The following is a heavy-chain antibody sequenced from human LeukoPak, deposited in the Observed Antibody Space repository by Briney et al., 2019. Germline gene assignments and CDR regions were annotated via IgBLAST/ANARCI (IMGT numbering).Heavy chain of an antibody. CDR1: GFTFSSYA. V-gene: IGHV3-23*01. D-gene: IGHD3-16*02. Sequence: PGGSLRLSCAASGFTFSSYAMSWVRQAPGEGLEWVSAISGSGGSTYYADSVKGRFTISRDNSKNTLYLQMNSLRAEDTAVYYCAKDHSYDYVWGSYRYYHYFDYWGQGTLVTVSS. CDR3: AKDHSYDYVWGSYRYYHYFDY. CDR2: ISGSGGST. J-gene: IGHJ4*02.